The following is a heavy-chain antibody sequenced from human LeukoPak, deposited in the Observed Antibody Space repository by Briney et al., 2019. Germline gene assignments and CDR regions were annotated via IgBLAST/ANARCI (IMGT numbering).Heavy chain of an antibody. V-gene: IGHV3-11*04. Sequence: GGSLRLSCTASGFTFSDYYMSWIRQAPGKGLEWVSYISSSGSTIYYADSVKGRFTISRDNAKNSLYLQMNSLRAEDTAVYYCARGGFYDILTGYYNDYYYYYMDVWGKGTTVTVSS. J-gene: IGHJ6*03. D-gene: IGHD3-9*01. CDR2: ISSSGSTI. CDR1: GFTFSDYY. CDR3: ARGGFYDILTGYYNDYYYYYMDV.